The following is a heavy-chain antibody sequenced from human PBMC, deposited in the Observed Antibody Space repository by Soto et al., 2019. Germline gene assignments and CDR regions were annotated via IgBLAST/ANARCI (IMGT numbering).Heavy chain of an antibody. D-gene: IGHD1-7*01. CDR1: GFTFSDYY. CDR2: ISSSGSTI. J-gene: IGHJ4*02. V-gene: IGHV3-11*01. Sequence: QVQLVESGGGLVKPGGSLRLSCAASGFTFSDYYMSWIRQAPGKGLEWVSYISSSGSTIYYADSVKGRFTISRNNAKNSLYLQMNSLRAEDAAVYYCARVHPLELRLVGYFDYWGQGTLVTVSS. CDR3: ARVHPLELRLVGYFDY.